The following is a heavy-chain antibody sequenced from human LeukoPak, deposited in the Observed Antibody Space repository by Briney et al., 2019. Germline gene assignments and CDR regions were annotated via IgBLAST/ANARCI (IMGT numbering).Heavy chain of an antibody. CDR2: ISSNGGRT. J-gene: IGHJ6*02. CDR3: ARTPYYYDPYGMDV. CDR1: GFTFSSYA. D-gene: IGHD3-22*01. Sequence: GGSLRLSCAASGFTFSSYAMHWVRQAPGKGREYVAVISSNGGRTYYANSVKGRFTISRDNSKNTLYLQMGSLRAEDMAVYYCARTPYYYDPYGMDVWGQGTTVTVSS. V-gene: IGHV3-64*01.